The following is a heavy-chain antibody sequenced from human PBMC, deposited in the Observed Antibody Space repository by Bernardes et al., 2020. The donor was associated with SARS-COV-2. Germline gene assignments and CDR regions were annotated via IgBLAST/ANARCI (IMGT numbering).Heavy chain of an antibody. V-gene: IGHV3-11*04. CDR1: GFSFSDYY. D-gene: IGHD2-15*01. Sequence: GGSLRLSCAASGFSFSDYYMSWIRQIPGKGLEWLAFISRSDRRGESSESYADSVKGRFTISRDNAMNSLFLQMNSLSAADSAVYYCARSQVVVDLYYYYGMDVWGQGTTVTVSS. CDR3: ARSQVVVDLYYYYGMDV. CDR2: ISRSDRRGESSE. J-gene: IGHJ6*02.